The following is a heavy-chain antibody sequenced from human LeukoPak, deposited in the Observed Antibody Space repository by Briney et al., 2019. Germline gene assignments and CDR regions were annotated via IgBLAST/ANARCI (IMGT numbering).Heavy chain of an antibody. CDR1: GFPFSDHY. CDR2: ITSSSTTT. Sequence: GGALRLSCEASGFPFSDHYMSWVRQAPGKGLEWLSYITSSSTTTSYADSVKGRFTVSRDNAKNSLYLRMNGLRADDTAVYYCVRGAGPLFDPWGQGTLVTVSS. J-gene: IGHJ5*02. CDR3: VRGAGPLFDP. V-gene: IGHV3-11*01.